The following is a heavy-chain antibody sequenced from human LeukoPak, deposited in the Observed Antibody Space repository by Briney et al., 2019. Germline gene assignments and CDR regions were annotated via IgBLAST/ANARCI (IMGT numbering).Heavy chain of an antibody. J-gene: IGHJ4*02. V-gene: IGHV3-74*01. CDR2: INGDGSST. D-gene: IGHD1-26*01. CDR1: GFTLSNYW. Sequence: GGSLRLSCAASGFTLSNYWMHWVRQAPGKGLVWVSRINGDGSSTSNADAVKGRFTISRDSAKNTLFLQMNSLRAEDTAVYYCARESSWAPDYWGQGTLVTVSS. CDR3: ARESSWAPDY.